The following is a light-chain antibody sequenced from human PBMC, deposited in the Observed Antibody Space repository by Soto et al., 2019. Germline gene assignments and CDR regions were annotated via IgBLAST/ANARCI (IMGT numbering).Light chain of an antibody. V-gene: IGLV2-14*01. Sequence: QSALTQPASVSGSPGQSITISCTGTSSDVGGYNYVSWYQQHPGKAPKLMIYEVSNRPSGVSNRFSGSKSGNTASLTISGLQAEDEADYYCSSYTSSSTQVFGGGTKHTVL. J-gene: IGLJ2*01. CDR2: EVS. CDR3: SSYTSSSTQV. CDR1: SSDVGGYNY.